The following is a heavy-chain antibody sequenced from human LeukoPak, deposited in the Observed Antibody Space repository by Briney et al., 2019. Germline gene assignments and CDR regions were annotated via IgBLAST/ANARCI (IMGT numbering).Heavy chain of an antibody. J-gene: IGHJ4*02. CDR1: GGTFSSYA. Sequence: ASVKVSCKASGGTFSSYAISWVRQAPGQGLEWLGGIIPIFATANYAQKFQGRVTMTRNTSISTAYMELSSLRSEDTAVYYCARAGGYCGRISCPYYFDYWGQGSLVAVSS. CDR2: IIPIFATA. D-gene: IGHD2-15*01. CDR3: ARAGGYCGRISCPYYFDY. V-gene: IGHV1-69*05.